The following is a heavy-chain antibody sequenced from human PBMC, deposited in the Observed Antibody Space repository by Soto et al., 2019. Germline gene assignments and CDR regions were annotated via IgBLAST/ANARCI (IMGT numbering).Heavy chain of an antibody. J-gene: IGHJ4*02. V-gene: IGHV4-30-4*01. CDR2: IHYSGYT. Sequence: QVQLQESGPGLVKPSQTLSLTCTVSGGSISSNDYYWSWIRQPPGKGLEWIGSIHYSGYTYHDPSLKSRVTISVATSKNQFSLKLNSVTAADTAVYYCASDILESNFWGQGTLVTVSS. CDR1: GGSISSNDYY. CDR3: ASDILESNF. D-gene: IGHD3-3*01.